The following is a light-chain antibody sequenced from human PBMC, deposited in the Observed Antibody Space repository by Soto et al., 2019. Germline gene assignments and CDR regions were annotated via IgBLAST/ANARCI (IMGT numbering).Light chain of an antibody. V-gene: IGLV2-14*03. CDR3: CSYTRTTSLV. J-gene: IGLJ1*01. Sequence: QSALTQPASVSGSPGQSITISCTGTSNDVGGYNYVSWFQQHAGKAPKFMIYDVSHRSSGVSNRFSGSKSGNTASLTISCRQAEDDAAYYWCSYTRTTSLVFGTGTKVTVL. CDR2: DVS. CDR1: SNDVGGYNY.